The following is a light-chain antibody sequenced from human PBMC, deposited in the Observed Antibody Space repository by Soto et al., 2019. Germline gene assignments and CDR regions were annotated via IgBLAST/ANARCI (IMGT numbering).Light chain of an antibody. J-gene: IGKJ4*01. CDR2: DAS. CDR1: QSVSSY. Sequence: EIVLTQSPATLSLSPGERATLSCRNSQSVSSYLAWYQQKPGQAPRLLIDDASNMATGIPARFSGSGSVTDFNPTISSLEPEDFAVYYCQQRRNWPPLTFGGGTKVESK. CDR3: QQRRNWPPLT. V-gene: IGKV3-11*01.